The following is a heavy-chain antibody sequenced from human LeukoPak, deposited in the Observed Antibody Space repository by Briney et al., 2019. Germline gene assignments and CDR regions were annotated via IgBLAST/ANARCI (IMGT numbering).Heavy chain of an antibody. Sequence: ASVKVSCKASGYTFTGYYMHWVRQAPGQGLEWMGWISPNSGGTNYAQKFQGRVTMTRDTSISTAYMELSRLRSDDTAVYYCARVDIVATTLDYWGQGTLVTVSS. D-gene: IGHD5-12*01. CDR3: ARVDIVATTLDY. CDR2: ISPNSGGT. J-gene: IGHJ4*02. CDR1: GYTFTGYY. V-gene: IGHV1-2*02.